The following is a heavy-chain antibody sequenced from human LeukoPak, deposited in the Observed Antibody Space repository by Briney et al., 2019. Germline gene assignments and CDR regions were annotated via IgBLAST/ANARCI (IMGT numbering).Heavy chain of an antibody. CDR3: TTGLPMGATGY. V-gene: IGHV3-15*01. CDR2: IKSKTDGGTT. J-gene: IGHJ4*02. Sequence: GGSLRLSCAASGFTFSNAWMSWVRQAPGKGLEWVGRIKSKTDGGTTDYAAPVKGRFTISRDDSKNTLYLQMYSLKTEDTAVYYCTTGLPMGATGYWGQGTLVTVSS. CDR1: GFTFSNAW. D-gene: IGHD1-26*01.